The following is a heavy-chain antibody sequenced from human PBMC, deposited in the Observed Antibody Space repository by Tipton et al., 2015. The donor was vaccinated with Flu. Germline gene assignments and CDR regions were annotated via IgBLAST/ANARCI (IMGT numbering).Heavy chain of an antibody. Sequence: QLVQSGAEVRKPGSSVKVSCKASGGTFSSYAINWVRQAPGQGLEWMGGIIPIFGTANYAQKFQGRVTITADESTSTAYMELSSLRSEDTAVYYCARMTSGGEIRIDYWGQATLVTVSS. CDR2: IIPIFGTA. V-gene: IGHV1-69*01. J-gene: IGHJ4*02. CDR1: GGTFSSYA. D-gene: IGHD2-15*01. CDR3: ARMTSGGEIRIDY.